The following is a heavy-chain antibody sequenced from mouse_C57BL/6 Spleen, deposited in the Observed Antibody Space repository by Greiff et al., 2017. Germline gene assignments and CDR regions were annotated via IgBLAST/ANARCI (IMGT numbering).Heavy chain of an antibody. CDR1: GYTFTDYN. CDR2: INPNNGGT. V-gene: IGHV1-22*01. J-gene: IGHJ1*03. D-gene: IGHD1-1*01. CDR3: ARGYYYGSSLYWYFDV. Sequence: EVQGVESGPELVKPGASVKMSCKASGYTFTDYNMHWVKQSHGKSLEWIGYINPNNGGTSYNKKFKGKATLTVNKSSSTAYMELRSLTSEDSAVYYCARGYYYGSSLYWYFDVWGTGTTVTVSS.